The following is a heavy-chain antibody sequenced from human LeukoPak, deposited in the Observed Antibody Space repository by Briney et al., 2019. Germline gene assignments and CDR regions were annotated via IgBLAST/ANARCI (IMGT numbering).Heavy chain of an antibody. Sequence: SETLSLTCAVYGGSFSGYYWSWIRQPPGKGLEWIGEINHSGSTNYNPSLKSRVTISVDTSKNQFSLKLSSVTAADTAVYYCARDFITGTVTPKNPWGQGTLVTVSS. CDR1: GGSFSGYY. CDR2: INHSGST. J-gene: IGHJ5*02. V-gene: IGHV4-34*01. CDR3: ARDFITGTVTPKNP. D-gene: IGHD1-7*01.